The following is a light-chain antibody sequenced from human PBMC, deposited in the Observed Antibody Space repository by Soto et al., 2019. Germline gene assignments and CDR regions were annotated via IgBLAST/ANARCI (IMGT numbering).Light chain of an antibody. J-gene: IGKJ1*01. V-gene: IGKV3-20*01. CDR1: QSVSRTY. CDR2: ATS. CDR3: QQYGRSGT. Sequence: ESVWTQSPGTLSLSQGERATLSCRASQSVSRTYLALYQQKPVQAPRLLIYATSSRATGIPDRFSGSGSGTDFTLTISRLEPEDFAVYYCQQYGRSGTFGQGTKVDIK.